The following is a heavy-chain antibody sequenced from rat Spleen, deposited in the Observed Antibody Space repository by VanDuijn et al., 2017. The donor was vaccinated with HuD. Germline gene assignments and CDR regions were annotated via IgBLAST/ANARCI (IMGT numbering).Heavy chain of an antibody. V-gene: IGHV5-20*01. CDR1: GFTFSDYY. J-gene: IGHJ2*01. CDR3: ATDTFYDGTYYPGGFDY. Sequence: EVQLVESGGGLVQPGRSLKLSCTASGFTFSDYYMAWVRQAPKKGLEWVASISSGGGGTYYPDSVRGRFTISRDNAKSTLYLQLDSLRSEDTATYYCATDTFYDGTYYPGGFDYWGQGVMVTVSS. D-gene: IGHD1-12*02. CDR2: ISSGGGGT.